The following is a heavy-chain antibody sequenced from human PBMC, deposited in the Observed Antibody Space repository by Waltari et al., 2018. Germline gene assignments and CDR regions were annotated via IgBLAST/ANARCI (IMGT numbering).Heavy chain of an antibody. V-gene: IGHV3-23*01. CDR2: IRGRGGRI. J-gene: IGHJ4*02. D-gene: IGHD4-4*01. CDR3: ANLYSNYDY. CDR1: GFTFSSYA. Sequence: EVQLLESGGGLVQPGGSLRLSCAASGFTFSSYAMSWVRQAPGKGLEWVSAIRGRGGRIYYADAVKGRFTSSRDNAKNTLYLQMNSLRAEDTAVYYCANLYSNYDYWGQGTLVTVSS.